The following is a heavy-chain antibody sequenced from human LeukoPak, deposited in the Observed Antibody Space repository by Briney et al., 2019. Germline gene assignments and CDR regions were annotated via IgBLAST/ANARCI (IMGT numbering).Heavy chain of an antibody. CDR2: ISPSGGST. J-gene: IGHJ4*02. D-gene: IGHD2/OR15-2a*01. Sequence: ASVKVSCKAFGYTFTSNYMHWVRQAPGQGPEWMGVISPSGGSTTYAQKFQGRVTLTRDMSTSTDYLELSSLRSDDTAVYYCARTRGTHISMAYLDSWGQGTLVTVSS. V-gene: IGHV1-46*01. CDR3: ARTRGTHISMAYLDS. CDR1: GYTFTSNY.